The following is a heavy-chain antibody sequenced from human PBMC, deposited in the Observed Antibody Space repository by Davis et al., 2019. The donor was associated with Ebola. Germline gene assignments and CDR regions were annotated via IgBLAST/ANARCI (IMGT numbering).Heavy chain of an antibody. V-gene: IGHV1-58*02. CDR1: EFSSA. J-gene: IGHJ4*02. Sequence: SVKVSCKTSEFSSAMQWVRQARGQRLEWIGWIVVGSGDTSYAQKFQQRVTITRDMSTSTAYMDLSSLRSDDTAVYYCAASSGGYRHLDFWGQGTLVTVSS. CDR3: AASSGGYRHLDF. D-gene: IGHD5-12*01. CDR2: IVVGSGDT.